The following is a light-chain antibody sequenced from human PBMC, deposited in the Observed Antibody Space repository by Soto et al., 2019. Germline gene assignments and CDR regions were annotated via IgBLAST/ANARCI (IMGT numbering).Light chain of an antibody. V-gene: IGKV1-6*01. CDR3: LQDYNYPWT. J-gene: IGKJ1*01. CDR2: AAS. Sequence: AIQLTQSPSSLSASEGDRVTITCRASQGFRKDLGWYQQKPGKAPKLLIYAASSLQSGVPSRFSGSGSGTDFTLTISSLQPEDFATYYCLQDYNYPWTFGQGTKVEIK. CDR1: QGFRKD.